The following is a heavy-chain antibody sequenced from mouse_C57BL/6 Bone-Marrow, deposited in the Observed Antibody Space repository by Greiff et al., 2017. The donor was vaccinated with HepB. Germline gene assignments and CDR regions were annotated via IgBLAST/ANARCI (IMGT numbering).Heavy chain of an antibody. CDR3: APITTVVMDY. CDR2: ISDGGSYT. J-gene: IGHJ4*01. V-gene: IGHV5-4*03. Sequence: EVKLVESGGGLVKPGGSLKLSCAASGFTFSSYAMSWVRQTPEKRLEWVATISDGGSYTYYPDNVKGRFTISRDNAKNNLYLQMSHLKSEDTAMYYCAPITTVVMDYWGQGTSVTVSS. CDR1: GFTFSSYA. D-gene: IGHD1-1*01.